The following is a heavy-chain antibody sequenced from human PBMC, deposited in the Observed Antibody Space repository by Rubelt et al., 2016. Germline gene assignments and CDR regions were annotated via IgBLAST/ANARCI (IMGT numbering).Heavy chain of an antibody. V-gene: IGHV4-34*01. CDR1: GGSISSYY. D-gene: IGHD4-11*01. CDR3: ASGTRNYYYYGMYV. J-gene: IGHJ6*02. CDR2: INHSGST. Sequence: QVQLQQWGAGLLKPSETLSLTCAVYGGSISSYYWSWIRQPPGKGLEWIGEINHSGSTNSNPSLTSRVTISVDTSKNQFSLKLSSVTAADTAVYYCASGTRNYYYYGMYVWGQGTTVTVSS.